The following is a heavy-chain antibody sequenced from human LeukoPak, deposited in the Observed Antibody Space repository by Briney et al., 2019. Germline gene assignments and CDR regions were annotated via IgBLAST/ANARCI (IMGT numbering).Heavy chain of an antibody. CDR1: GGSFSGYY. J-gene: IGHJ4*02. V-gene: IGHV4-34*01. D-gene: IGHD3-3*01. CDR2: INHSGST. Sequence: PSETLSLTCAVYGGSFSGYYWSWIRQPPGKGLEWIGEINHSGSTNYNPSLKSRVTISVDTSKNQFSLTLSSVTAADTAVYYCARAPLRFLRTFDYWGQGTLVTVSS. CDR3: ARAPLRFLRTFDY.